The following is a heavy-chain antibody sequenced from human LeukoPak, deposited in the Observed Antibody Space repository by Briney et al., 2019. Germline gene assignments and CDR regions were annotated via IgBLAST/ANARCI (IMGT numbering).Heavy chain of an antibody. V-gene: IGHV3-43*02. D-gene: IGHD1-26*01. Sequence: PGGSLRLSCAASGFTFDDYAMHWVRHAPGKGLEWVSLISGDGGSTYYADSVKGRFTISRENSKNSLYLQMNSLRTEDTALYYCAKDMWSRSFSMDDAFDIWGQGTMVTVSS. CDR2: ISGDGGST. J-gene: IGHJ3*02. CDR3: AKDMWSRSFSMDDAFDI. CDR1: GFTFDDYA.